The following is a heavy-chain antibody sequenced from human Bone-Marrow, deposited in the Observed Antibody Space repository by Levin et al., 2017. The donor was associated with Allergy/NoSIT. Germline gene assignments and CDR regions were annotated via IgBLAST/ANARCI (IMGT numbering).Heavy chain of an antibody. J-gene: IGHJ3*02. Sequence: GESLKISCAASGFTFSDHYMDWVRQAAGKGLELVGRTRNKEKGYTTEYAASGKGRFTISGDESKNSVFLQMTRLRSEDTAVYYCVRTARGVDYPYDGFDIWGQGTMVTVSS. CDR2: TRNKEKGYTT. V-gene: IGHV3-72*01. D-gene: IGHD2-21*01. CDR3: VRTARGVDYPYDGFDI. CDR1: GFTFSDHY.